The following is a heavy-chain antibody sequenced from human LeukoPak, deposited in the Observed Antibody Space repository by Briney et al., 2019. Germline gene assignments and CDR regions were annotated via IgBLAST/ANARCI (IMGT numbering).Heavy chain of an antibody. J-gene: IGHJ4*02. Sequence: ASVQVSCKATGYTFTAYYMHWVRQAPGQGLEWMGWINPNSGGTKYAQKFQGRVTMTRDTSIGTVYMELSRLRSDDTAVYYCARDSIAARQLSYWGQGTLVTVSS. V-gene: IGHV1-2*02. CDR1: GYTFTAYY. CDR2: INPNSGGT. CDR3: ARDSIAARQLSY. D-gene: IGHD6-6*01.